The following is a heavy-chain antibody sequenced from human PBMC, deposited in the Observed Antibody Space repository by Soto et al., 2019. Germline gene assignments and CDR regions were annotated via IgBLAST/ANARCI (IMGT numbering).Heavy chain of an antibody. D-gene: IGHD2-21*01. J-gene: IGHJ4*02. CDR3: ARRWGGTFDY. V-gene: IGHV4-59*01. CDR1: GGSISSYC. CDR2: IYYSGST. Sequence: SETLSLTCTVSGGSISSYCWSWIRQPPGKGLEWIGYIYYSGSTNYNPSLKSRVTISVDTSKNQFSLKLSSVTAADTAVYYCARRWGGTFDYWGQGTLVTVSS.